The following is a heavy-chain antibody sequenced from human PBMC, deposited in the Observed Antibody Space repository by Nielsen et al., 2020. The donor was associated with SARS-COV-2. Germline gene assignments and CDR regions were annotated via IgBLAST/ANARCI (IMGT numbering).Heavy chain of an antibody. V-gene: IGHV3-9*01. CDR1: GFTFDDYA. CDR3: ASWDTDREGI. Sequence: SLKISCAASGFTFDDYAMHWVRQAPGKGLEWVSGISWNSGSIGYADSVKGRFTISRDNAKNSLYLQMNSLRAEDTALYYCASWDTDREGIWGQGTMVPVSS. D-gene: IGHD1-26*01. J-gene: IGHJ3*02. CDR2: ISWNSGSI.